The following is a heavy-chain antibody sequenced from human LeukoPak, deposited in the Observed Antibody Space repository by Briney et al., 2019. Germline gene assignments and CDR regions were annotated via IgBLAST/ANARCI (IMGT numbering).Heavy chain of an antibody. CDR3: ARPKVSVYFDY. CDR2: MTNSGGTI. V-gene: IGHV3-11*04. Sequence: PGGSLRLSCAASGFTFGDYYMSWIRQAPGKGLEWVSYMTNSGGTIYYADSVKGRFTISRDNAKNSLYLQMNSLRAEDTAVYYCARPKVSVYFDYWGQGTLVTVSS. CDR1: GFTFGDYY. D-gene: IGHD3-3*01. J-gene: IGHJ4*02.